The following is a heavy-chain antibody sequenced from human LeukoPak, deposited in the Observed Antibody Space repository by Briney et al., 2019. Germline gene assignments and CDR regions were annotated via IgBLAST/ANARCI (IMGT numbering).Heavy chain of an antibody. V-gene: IGHV1-69*04. J-gene: IGHJ4*02. D-gene: IGHD6-19*01. CDR1: GGTFSSYA. Sequence: SVKVSRKASGGTFSSYAISWVRQAPGQGLEWMGRIIPILGIANYAQKFQGRVTITADKSTSTAYMELSSLRSEDTAVYYCARGDSSGWYTLGYWGQGTLVTVSS. CDR3: ARGDSSGWYTLGY. CDR2: IIPILGIA.